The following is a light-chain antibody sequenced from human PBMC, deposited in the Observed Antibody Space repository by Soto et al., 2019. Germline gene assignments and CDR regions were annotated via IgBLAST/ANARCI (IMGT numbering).Light chain of an antibody. J-gene: IGKJ1*01. V-gene: IGKV3-20*01. CDR3: QQYATSRT. CDR2: GAS. Sequence: EIVLTQSPGTLSLSPGERATLSCRASQSVSSSYLAWYQQKPGQAPRLLIYGASNRATGISARFSGSESGTDFTLTISILEPEDFTVYYCQQYATSRTFGQGTTVQI. CDR1: QSVSSSY.